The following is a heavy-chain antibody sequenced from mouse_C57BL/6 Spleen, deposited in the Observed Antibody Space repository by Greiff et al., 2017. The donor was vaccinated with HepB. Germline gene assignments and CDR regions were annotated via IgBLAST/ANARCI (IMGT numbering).Heavy chain of an antibody. CDR3: ARRIYYDYDGGDYYAMDY. D-gene: IGHD2-4*01. V-gene: IGHV5-17*01. CDR1: GFTFSDYG. J-gene: IGHJ4*01. Sequence: EVKLVESGGGLVKPGGSLKLSCAASGFTFSDYGMHWVRQAPEKGLEWVAYISSGSSTIYYADTVKGRFTISRDNAKNTLFLQMTSLRSEDTAMYYCARRIYYDYDGGDYYAMDYWGQGTSVTVSS. CDR2: ISSGSSTI.